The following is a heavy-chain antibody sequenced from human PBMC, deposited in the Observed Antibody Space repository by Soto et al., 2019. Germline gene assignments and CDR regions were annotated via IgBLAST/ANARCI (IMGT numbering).Heavy chain of an antibody. CDR1: GYSFTIYW. CDR2: IYPGDSDT. J-gene: IGHJ4*02. CDR3: ARLFDTSGWYDY. V-gene: IGHV5-51*01. Sequence: PGESVKISCKGSGYSFTIYWIGWVRQMPGKGLERMGIIYPGDSDTRYSPSFQGQVTISADKSITTTYLQWSSLKASDTAIYYCARLFDTSGWYDYWGQGTLVTVSS. D-gene: IGHD6-19*01.